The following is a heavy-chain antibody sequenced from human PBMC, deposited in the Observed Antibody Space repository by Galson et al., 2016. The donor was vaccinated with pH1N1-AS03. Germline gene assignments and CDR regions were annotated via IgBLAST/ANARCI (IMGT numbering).Heavy chain of an antibody. Sequence: SLRLSCAPSGFTFTDFAVSWVRQAPGRGLEWVSATSSSGGSTYYVESVKGRFTISRDYSKNTVDLQMNSLRAEDTAVYYCAKDRNDYRLHYFSGSDVWGQGTTVIVSS. CDR2: TSSSGGST. V-gene: IGHV3-23*01. J-gene: IGHJ6*02. D-gene: IGHD1-1*01. CDR3: AKDRNDYRLHYFSGSDV. CDR1: GFTFTDFA.